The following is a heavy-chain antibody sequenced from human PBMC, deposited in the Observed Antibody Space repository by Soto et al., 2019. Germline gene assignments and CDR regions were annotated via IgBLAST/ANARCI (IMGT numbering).Heavy chain of an antibody. CDR1: GVSISSGDYY. J-gene: IGHJ6*02. D-gene: IGHD3-10*01. CDR3: AREGYNYNGMDV. V-gene: IGHV4-31*03. CDR2: IFYSGTT. Sequence: PSETLSLTCTASGVSISSGDYYWSWIRQHPGKGLEWIGYIFYSGTTYYNPSLQSRVTLSLDTSKNQFSLKLSSVTAADTAVYFCAREGYNYNGMDVWGQGTTVTVSS.